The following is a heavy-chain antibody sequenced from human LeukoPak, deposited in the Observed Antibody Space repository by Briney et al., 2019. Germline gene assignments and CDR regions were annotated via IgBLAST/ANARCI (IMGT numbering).Heavy chain of an antibody. V-gene: IGHV4-34*01. J-gene: IGHJ4*02. CDR1: GGSFSGYY. Sequence: SETLSLTCAVYGGSFSGYYWSWIRQPPGKGLEWIGEINHSGSTNYNPSLKSRVTISVDTSKNQFSLKLGSVTAADTAVYYCAREYCSSTSCYLDYWGQGTLVTVSS. CDR3: AREYCSSTSCYLDY. D-gene: IGHD2-2*01. CDR2: INHSGST.